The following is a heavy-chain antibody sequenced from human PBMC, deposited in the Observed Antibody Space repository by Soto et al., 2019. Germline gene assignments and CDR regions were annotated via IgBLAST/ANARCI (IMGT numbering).Heavy chain of an antibody. V-gene: IGHV2-26*01. CDR3: ARMLAVNYYYYYVDV. D-gene: IGHD3-10*01. J-gene: IGHJ6*03. CDR1: GFSLRNARMG. CDR2: ITFSRDEK. Sequence: QGTLKESGPVLVNPTETLTLTCTVSGFSLRNARMGVSWIRQPPGKALEWLAHITFSRDEKSSNTSLKGRLALSKDTSKSQVVLTMTYMDPVDTAPYFCARMLAVNYYYYYVDVWGAGTTVTVSS.